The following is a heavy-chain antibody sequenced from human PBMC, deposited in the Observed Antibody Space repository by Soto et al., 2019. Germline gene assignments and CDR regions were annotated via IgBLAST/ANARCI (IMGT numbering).Heavy chain of an antibody. CDR2: INAGNGNT. J-gene: IGHJ3*02. Sequence: ASVKVSCKASRYTFTSYAMHWVRQAPGQRLEWMGWINAGNGNTKYSQKFQGRVTITRDTSASTAYMELSSLRSEDTAVYYCARALIWLRAFDIWGQGTMVTVSS. D-gene: IGHD5-18*01. V-gene: IGHV1-3*01. CDR3: ARALIWLRAFDI. CDR1: RYTFTSYA.